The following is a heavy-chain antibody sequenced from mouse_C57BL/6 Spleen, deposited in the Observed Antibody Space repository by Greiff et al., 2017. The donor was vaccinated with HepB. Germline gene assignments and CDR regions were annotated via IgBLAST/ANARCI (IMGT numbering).Heavy chain of an antibody. J-gene: IGHJ3*01. D-gene: IGHD2-4*01. Sequence: QVQLKQSGAELVKPGASVKISCKASGYAFSSYWMNWVKQRPGKGLEWIGQIYPGDGDTNYNGKFKGKATLTADKSSSTAYMQVSSLTSEDSAVYFWARRYDYDRRAWFAYWGQGTLVTVSA. CDR3: ARRYDYDRRAWFAY. CDR1: GYAFSSYW. V-gene: IGHV1-80*01. CDR2: IYPGDGDT.